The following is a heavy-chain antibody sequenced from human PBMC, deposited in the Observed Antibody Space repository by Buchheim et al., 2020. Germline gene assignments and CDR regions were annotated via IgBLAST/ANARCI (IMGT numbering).Heavy chain of an antibody. CDR3: AKDRLYYYGSGSYL. Sequence: EVQLLESGGGLVQPGGSLRLSCAVSGFTFSSYAMSWVRQAPGKGLEWVSAISGSGGSTYYADSVKGRFTTPTDNSKNTPYLQMNSLRAEDTAVYYCAKDRLYYYGSGSYLWGQGTL. J-gene: IGHJ4*02. CDR1: GFTFSSYA. CDR2: ISGSGGST. V-gene: IGHV3-23*01. D-gene: IGHD3-10*01.